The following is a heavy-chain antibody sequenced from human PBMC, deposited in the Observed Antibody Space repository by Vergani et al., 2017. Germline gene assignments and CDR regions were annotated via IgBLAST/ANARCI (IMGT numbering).Heavy chain of an antibody. D-gene: IGHD3-22*01. Sequence: QVQLVQSGAEVKKPGASVQVSCKVSGYTLTELSMHWVRQAPGKGLEWMGGFDPEDGETIYAQKFQGRVTMTEDTSTDTAYMELSSLRSTDTAVYYYATSPTPYYDSICTDHDWFDPWDQGTLITVSS. CDR3: ATSPTPYYDSICTDHDWFDP. CDR2: FDPEDGET. CDR1: GYTLTELS. J-gene: IGHJ5*02. V-gene: IGHV1-24*01.